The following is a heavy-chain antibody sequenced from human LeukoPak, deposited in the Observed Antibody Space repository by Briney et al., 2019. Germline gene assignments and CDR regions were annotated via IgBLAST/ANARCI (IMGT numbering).Heavy chain of an antibody. V-gene: IGHV3-30*04. CDR3: TRDLTGHYSIDY. CDR1: GFTFSTYA. D-gene: IGHD3-22*01. J-gene: IGHJ4*02. CDR2: ISNNGRNK. Sequence: GGSLRLSCAASGFTFSTYAIHWVRQAPGKGLEWVAFISNNGRNKDYADSVKSRFTISRDNSKNTLYLQVNSLRPDDTAVYYCTRDLTGHYSIDYWGQGTLVTVSS.